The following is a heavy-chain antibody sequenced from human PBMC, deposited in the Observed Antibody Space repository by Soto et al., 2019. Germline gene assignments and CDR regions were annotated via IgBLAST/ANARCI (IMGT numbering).Heavy chain of an antibody. CDR3: AKDGPYGGNYYYFDY. D-gene: IGHD1-26*01. J-gene: IGHJ4*02. Sequence: GGSLRLSCAASGFTFSSYGMHWVRQAPGKGLEWVAVISYDGSNKYYADSVKGRFTISRDNSRNTLYLQMNSLRAEDTAVYYCAKDGPYGGNYYYFDYWGQGTLVTVSS. V-gene: IGHV3-30*18. CDR1: GFTFSSYG. CDR2: ISYDGSNK.